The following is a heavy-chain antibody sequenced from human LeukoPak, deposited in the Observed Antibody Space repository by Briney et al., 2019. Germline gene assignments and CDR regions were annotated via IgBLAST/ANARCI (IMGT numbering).Heavy chain of an antibody. Sequence: GESLKISCKGSGYTFTKYWIGWVRQKAWKGLEWMGIIFPGDSDIRYSPSFQGQVTISADKSISTAYLHWSSLKASDTAMYYCASPIAAVASDAFDIWGQGTMVTVSS. J-gene: IGHJ3*02. V-gene: IGHV5-51*01. D-gene: IGHD6-6*01. CDR2: IFPGDSDI. CDR3: ASPIAAVASDAFDI. CDR1: GYTFTKYW.